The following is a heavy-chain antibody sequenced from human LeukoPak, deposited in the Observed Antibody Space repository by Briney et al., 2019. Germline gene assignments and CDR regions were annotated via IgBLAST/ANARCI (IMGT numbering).Heavy chain of an antibody. CDR1: GGSISSYY. CDR2: GHYSGST. CDR3: ARSRWGLDD. Sequence: SETLSLTCTVSGGSISSYYWTWIRQPPGKGLEWIGFGHYSGSTNYNPSLRSRVTVSVDTSGNQFSLRLTSVTAADTAVYYCARSRWGLDDWGQGTLVTVSS. V-gene: IGHV4-59*01. D-gene: IGHD6-19*01. J-gene: IGHJ4*02.